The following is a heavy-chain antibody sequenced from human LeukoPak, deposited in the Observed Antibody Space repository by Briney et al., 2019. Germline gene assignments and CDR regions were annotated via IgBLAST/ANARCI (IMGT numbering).Heavy chain of an antibody. V-gene: IGHV3-74*01. J-gene: IGHJ4*02. CDR1: GFTFSSYW. CDR2: INSDGSTT. Sequence: PGGSLRLSCAASGFTFSSYWMHRVRQAPDKGLVWVSRINSDGSTTNYADSVKGRFTISRDNAKNTLYLQINGLRAEDTGVYYCARDLHYWGQGTLVTDSS. CDR3: ARDLHY.